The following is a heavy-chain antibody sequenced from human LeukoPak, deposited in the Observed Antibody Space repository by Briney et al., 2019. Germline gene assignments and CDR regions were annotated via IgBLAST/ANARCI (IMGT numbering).Heavy chain of an antibody. D-gene: IGHD2-2*01. CDR2: ISSGGSET. V-gene: IGHV3-33*03. Sequence: GGSLRLSCAASGFTFNRYVMHWVRLPPGKGLDWMAFISSGGSETYYADSVRGRFTISRDNSKDTLYLQVSSLRAEDTAVYYCAKGVYSTSWWSVDYWGQGTLVTVSS. J-gene: IGHJ4*02. CDR1: GFTFNRYV. CDR3: AKGVYSTSWWSVDY.